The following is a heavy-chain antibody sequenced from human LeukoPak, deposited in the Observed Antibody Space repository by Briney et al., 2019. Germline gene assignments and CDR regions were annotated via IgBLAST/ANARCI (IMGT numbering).Heavy chain of an antibody. D-gene: IGHD2-15*01. CDR1: GYTRTEIS. Sequence: ASVKVSCKVSGYTRTEISMHWGRHPPPKGRVWWGGFDPEDVETIYAQKFQGRVTMTEDTSTDTAYKELSSLRSEDTAVYYCATAGVVAAPYHYYYYYMDVWGKGTTVTVPS. V-gene: IGHV1-24*01. CDR3: ATAGVVAAPYHYYYYYMDV. J-gene: IGHJ6*03. CDR2: FDPEDVET.